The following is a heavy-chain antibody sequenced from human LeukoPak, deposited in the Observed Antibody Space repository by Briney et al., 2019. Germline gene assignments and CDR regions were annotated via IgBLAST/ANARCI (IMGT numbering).Heavy chain of an antibody. CDR2: ISSSGTYI. Sequence: GGSLRLSCAASGFTFSNAWMNWVRQAPGKGLEWVSSISSSGTYIYYADSVKGRFTISRDNAKSSLTLQMNSLRAEDTALYYCAREGTIVVGDAFDVWGQGTMVTVSS. CDR3: AREGTIVVGDAFDV. V-gene: IGHV3-21*01. D-gene: IGHD2-2*01. CDR1: GFTFSNAW. J-gene: IGHJ3*01.